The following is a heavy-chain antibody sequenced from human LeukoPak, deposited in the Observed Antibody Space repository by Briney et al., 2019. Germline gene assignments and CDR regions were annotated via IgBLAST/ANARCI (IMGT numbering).Heavy chain of an antibody. D-gene: IGHD2-15*01. CDR3: ARGRYCSGGSCNYYYYMDV. CDR1: GGSFSGYY. CDR2: INHSGST. V-gene: IGHV4-34*01. Sequence: SETLSLTCAVYGGSFSGYYWSWIRQPPGKGLEWIGEINHSGSTNYDPSLKSRVTISVDTSKNQFSLKLSSVTAADTAVYYCARGRYCSGGSCNYYYYMDVWGKGTTVTVSS. J-gene: IGHJ6*03.